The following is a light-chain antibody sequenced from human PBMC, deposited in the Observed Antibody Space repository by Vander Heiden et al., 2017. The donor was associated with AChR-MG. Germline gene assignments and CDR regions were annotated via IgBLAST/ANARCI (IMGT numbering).Light chain of an antibody. V-gene: IGLV3-1*01. CDR3: QVWDSDTDV. J-gene: IGLJ1*01. Sequence: SYDLTQSPSVSVSPGQTAPITCSADRLSNKYTSCYTLRPGQSPVLVIFQDKLRPTGIPERFSGSNSGNTATLTISGIQAMDDGDYYCQVWDSDTDVFGTGTKVTV. CDR2: QDK. CDR1: RLSNKY.